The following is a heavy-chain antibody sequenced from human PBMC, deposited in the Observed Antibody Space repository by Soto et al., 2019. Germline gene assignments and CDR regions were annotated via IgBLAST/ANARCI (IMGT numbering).Heavy chain of an antibody. Sequence: QVQLVQSGAEVKKPGASVKVSCKASGYTFTSYGISWVRQAPGQGLEWMGWISAYNGNTNYAQKLQGRVTMTTDTSTSTAYMELRSLRSDDTAVYYCPRDTIYAYYYYYYGMDVWGQGTTVTVSS. J-gene: IGHJ6*02. V-gene: IGHV1-18*04. CDR2: ISAYNGNT. CDR1: GYTFTSYG. CDR3: PRDTIYAYYYYYYGMDV. D-gene: IGHD2-2*01.